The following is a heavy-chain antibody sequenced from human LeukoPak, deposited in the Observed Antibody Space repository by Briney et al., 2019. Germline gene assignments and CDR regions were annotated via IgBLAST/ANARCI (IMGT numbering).Heavy chain of an antibody. J-gene: IGHJ4*02. CDR1: GGSISSYY. Sequence: SETLSLTCTVSGGSISSYYWSWIRQPPGKGLEWIGYIYYSGSTYYNPSLKSRVTISVDTSKNQFSLKLSSVTAADTAVYYCARTSTAEDYWGQGTLVTVSS. V-gene: IGHV4-30-4*08. CDR3: ARTSTAEDY. D-gene: IGHD4-11*01. CDR2: IYYSGST.